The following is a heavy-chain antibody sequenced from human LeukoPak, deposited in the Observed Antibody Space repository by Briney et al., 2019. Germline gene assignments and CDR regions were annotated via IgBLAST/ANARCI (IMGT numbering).Heavy chain of an antibody. V-gene: IGHV3-21*01. Sequence: PGGSLRLSCAASGFIFSSYSMNWVRQAPGKGLEWVSSISSSSSSYIYYADSVKGRFTISRDNAKNSLYLQMNSLRAEDTAVYYCARVGSAYSSSSDDYWGQGTLVTVSS. CDR2: ISSSSSSYI. CDR3: ARVGSAYSSSSDDY. D-gene: IGHD6-6*01. J-gene: IGHJ4*02. CDR1: GFIFSSYS.